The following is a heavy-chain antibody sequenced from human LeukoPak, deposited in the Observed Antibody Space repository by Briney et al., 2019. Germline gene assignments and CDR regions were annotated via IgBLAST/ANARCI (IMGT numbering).Heavy chain of an antibody. V-gene: IGHV3-53*01. CDR3: ARGSRGGVLDY. Sequence: PGGSLRLSCAASGFIVSNNYMNWVRPAPGKGLEWVSVIYSGGDTYYADSVQGRFTISRDKSKNALYLQMNSLRAEDTAVYYCARGSRGGVLDYWGQGTLVTVSS. J-gene: IGHJ4*02. CDR1: GFIVSNNY. CDR2: IYSGGDT. D-gene: IGHD3-10*01.